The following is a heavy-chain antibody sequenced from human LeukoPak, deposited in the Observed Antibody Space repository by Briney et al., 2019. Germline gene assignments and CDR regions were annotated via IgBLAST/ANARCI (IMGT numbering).Heavy chain of an antibody. CDR2: ISSSSSYI. CDR1: GFTFSSYA. Sequence: GGSLRLSCAASGFTFSSYAMTWVRQAPGKGLEWVSSISSSSSYIYYADSVKGRFTISRDNAKNSLYLQMNSLKTEDTAVYYCTTEITMIVVPRGDFDYWGQGTLVTVSS. J-gene: IGHJ4*02. D-gene: IGHD3-22*01. CDR3: TTEITMIVVPRGDFDY. V-gene: IGHV3-21*03.